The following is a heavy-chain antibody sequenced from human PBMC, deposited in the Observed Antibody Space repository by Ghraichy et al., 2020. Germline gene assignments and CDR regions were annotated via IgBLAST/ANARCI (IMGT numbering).Heavy chain of an antibody. J-gene: IGHJ4*02. CDR3: ARQTKATTLGFEY. D-gene: IGHD4-17*01. CDR2: IYYSGST. V-gene: IGHV4-59*01. CDR1: GGSISGYY. Sequence: SETLSLTCTVSGGSISGYYWSWIRQPPGKGLEWIGYIYYSGSTNYNPSLKSRVTVSVDTSKNQLSLKLTSVSAADTAMYFCARQTKATTLGFEYWGQGTLVTVSS.